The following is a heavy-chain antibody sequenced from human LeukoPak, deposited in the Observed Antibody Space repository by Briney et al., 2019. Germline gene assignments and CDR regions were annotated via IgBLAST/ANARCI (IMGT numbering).Heavy chain of an antibody. CDR1: GYSISSGYY. CDR3: ASLLDY. Sequence: SETLSLTCTVSGYSISSGYYWGWIRQPPGKGLEWIGSIYHSGSTYYNPSLKSRVTISVDTSKNQFSLKLSSVTAADTAVYYCASLLDYWGQGTLVTVSS. V-gene: IGHV4-38-2*02. J-gene: IGHJ4*02. CDR2: IYHSGST.